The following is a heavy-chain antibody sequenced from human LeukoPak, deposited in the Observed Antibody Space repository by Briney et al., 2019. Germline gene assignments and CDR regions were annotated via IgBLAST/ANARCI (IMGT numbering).Heavy chain of an antibody. CDR3: ARGYKGLDWSQFYGSGSSYYMDV. CDR1: GYTFTSYD. CDR2: MNPNSGNT. Sequence: RASVKVSCKASGYTFTSYDINWVRQATGQGLEWMGWMNPNSGNTGYAQKFQGRVTMTRNTSISTAYMELSSLRSEDTAVYYCARGYKGLDWSQFYGSGSSYYMDVWGKGTTVTVSS. V-gene: IGHV1-8*01. J-gene: IGHJ6*03. D-gene: IGHD3-10*01.